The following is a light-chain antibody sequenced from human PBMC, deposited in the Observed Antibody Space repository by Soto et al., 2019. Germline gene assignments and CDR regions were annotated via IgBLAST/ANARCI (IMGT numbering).Light chain of an antibody. CDR3: QQYNNWLIT. V-gene: IGKV3-15*01. Sequence: EIVMTQSPATLSVSPGERATLSCRASPSVSSNLAWYQQKPGQAPRLLIYGASTRATGIPARFSGSGSGTEFTLTISSLQSEDFAVYYCQQYNNWLITFGQGTRLEIK. J-gene: IGKJ5*01. CDR2: GAS. CDR1: PSVSSN.